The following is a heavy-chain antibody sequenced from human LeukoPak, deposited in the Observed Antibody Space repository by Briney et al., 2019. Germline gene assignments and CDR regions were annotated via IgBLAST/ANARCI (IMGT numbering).Heavy chain of an antibody. V-gene: IGHV3-48*01. CDR3: ARVIPPSSIAVAGGFDY. D-gene: IGHD6-19*01. CDR2: ITNSGNSK. J-gene: IGHJ4*02. Sequence: GGSLRLSCAASEFTFSSYSMNWVRQAPGKGLEWVSYITNSGNSKSYADSVKGRFTISRDNTKNSLYLQMNSLRAEDTAVYYCARVIPPSSIAVAGGFDYWGQGTLVTVSS. CDR1: EFTFSSYS.